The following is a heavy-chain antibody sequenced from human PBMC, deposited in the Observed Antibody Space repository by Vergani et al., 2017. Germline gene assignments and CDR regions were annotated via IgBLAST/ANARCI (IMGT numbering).Heavy chain of an antibody. V-gene: IGHV4-34*01. D-gene: IGHD3-3*01. CDR3: ARLTPSFGVVIMLRYVDY. CDR2: INHSGST. CDR1: GGSFSGYY. J-gene: IGHJ4*02. Sequence: QVQLQQWGAGLLKPSETLSLTCAVYGGSFSGYYWSWIRQPPGKGLEWIGEINHSGSTNYNPSLKSRVTISVDTSKNQFSLKLSSVTAADTAVYYCARLTPSFGVVIMLRYVDYWGQGTLVTVSS.